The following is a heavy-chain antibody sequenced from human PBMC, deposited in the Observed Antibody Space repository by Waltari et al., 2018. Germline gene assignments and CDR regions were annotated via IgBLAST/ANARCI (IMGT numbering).Heavy chain of an antibody. V-gene: IGHV3-53*01. D-gene: IGHD5-18*01. CDR3: ARDDSYGQFMRFDF. J-gene: IGHJ4*03. Sequence: EVQLVESGGGLIQPGGSLRLSCEASGLTVSRNYMSWVRQAPGKGLEWLSAIYSGGNTFYADSVKGRFNISIDNSKNTLYLQMNSLRVDDTAVYYCARDDSYGQFMRFDFWGHGTVVTVSS. CDR2: IYSGGNT. CDR1: GLTVSRNY.